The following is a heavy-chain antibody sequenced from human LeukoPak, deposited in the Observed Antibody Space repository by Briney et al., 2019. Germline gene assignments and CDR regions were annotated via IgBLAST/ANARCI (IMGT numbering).Heavy chain of an antibody. V-gene: IGHV4-59*01. D-gene: IGHD1-14*01. CDR3: ARETSRKGAHYMDV. CDR1: GGSISSYY. Sequence: SVTLSLTCTVSGGSISSYYWSWIRQPPGKGLEYIGYIYYSGYTNYNHSLKSRVTISVDTSKNHFYLKLSSVSAADTAVYYCARETSRKGAHYMDVWGKGTTVTISS. CDR2: IYYSGYT. J-gene: IGHJ6*03.